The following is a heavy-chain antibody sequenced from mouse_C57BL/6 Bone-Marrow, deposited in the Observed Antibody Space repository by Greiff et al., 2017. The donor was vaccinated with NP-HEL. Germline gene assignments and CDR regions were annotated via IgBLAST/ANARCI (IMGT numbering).Heavy chain of an antibody. CDR2: IYPGDGDT. CDR3: ARDAWFAY. V-gene: IGHV1-82*01. CDR1: GYPFSRSW. J-gene: IGHJ3*01. Sequence: QVQLQQSGPELVKPGASVKISCKASGYPFSRSWMNWVKQRPGKGLEWIGRIYPGDGDTNYNGKFTGKATLTADKSSSTAYMQLSSLTSEDSAVYFGARDAWFAYWGQGTLVTVSA.